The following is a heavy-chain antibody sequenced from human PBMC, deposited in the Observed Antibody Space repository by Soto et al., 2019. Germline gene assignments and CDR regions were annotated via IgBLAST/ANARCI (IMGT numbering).Heavy chain of an antibody. J-gene: IGHJ5*02. D-gene: IGHD6-19*01. V-gene: IGHV4-59*12. CDR3: ARGVGGSGLNWFDP. CDR2: IHCSGSA. CDR1: GSSIIGYY. Sequence: SETLSLTCTFSGSSIIGYYWTWIRQSPERGLEWIGYIHCSGSANYNPSLNSRLTMSVDRSKSQFSMKLASVTAADTAVYYCARGVGGSGLNWFDPWGQGTLVTVSS.